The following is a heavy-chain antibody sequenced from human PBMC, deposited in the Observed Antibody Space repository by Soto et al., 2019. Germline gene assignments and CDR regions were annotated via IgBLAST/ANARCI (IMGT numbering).Heavy chain of an antibody. Sequence: SETLSLTCAVYDGSFIDYSWTWIRQPPGTGLEWIGEINHSGSTNYNPSLKSRVTISVDTSKNQFSLKLTSVTAADTAVYYCARDKITGLFDYWGQGTLVTVSS. V-gene: IGHV4-34*01. J-gene: IGHJ4*02. CDR2: INHSGST. CDR3: ARDKITGLFDY. CDR1: DGSFIDYS. D-gene: IGHD2-8*02.